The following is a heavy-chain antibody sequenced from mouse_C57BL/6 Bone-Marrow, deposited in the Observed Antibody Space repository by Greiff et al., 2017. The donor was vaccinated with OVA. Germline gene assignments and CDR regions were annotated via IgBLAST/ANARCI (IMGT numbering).Heavy chain of an antibody. V-gene: IGHV2-5*01. J-gene: IGHJ2*01. Sequence: VKLMESGPGLVQPSQSLSITCTVSGFSLTSYGVHWVRQSPGKGLEWLGVIWRGGSTDYNAAFMSRLSITKDNSKSQVFFKMNSLQADDTAIYYCAKRGYDGYYYFDYWGQGTTLTVSS. CDR3: AKRGYDGYYYFDY. D-gene: IGHD2-3*01. CDR1: GFSLTSYG. CDR2: IWRGGST.